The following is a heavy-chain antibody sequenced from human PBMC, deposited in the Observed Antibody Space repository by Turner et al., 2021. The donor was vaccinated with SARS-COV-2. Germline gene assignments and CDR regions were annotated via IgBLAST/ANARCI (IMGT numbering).Heavy chain of an antibody. CDR2: IYSGGSK. D-gene: IGHD6-13*01. Sequence: EVQLVEPGGGLIQPGGSLRLSCAVSGLTVSRNYMNWVRQAQGKGLEWVSVIYSGGSKYYADSVKGRFTISRDNSKNTLYLQMNSLRAEDTAVYYCARDLGTYGMDVWGQGTTVTVSS. J-gene: IGHJ6*02. V-gene: IGHV3-53*01. CDR1: GLTVSRNY. CDR3: ARDLGTYGMDV.